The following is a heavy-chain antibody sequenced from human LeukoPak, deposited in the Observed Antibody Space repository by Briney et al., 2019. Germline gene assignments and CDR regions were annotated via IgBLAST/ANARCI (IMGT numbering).Heavy chain of an antibody. CDR2: ITSSSSYI. D-gene: IGHD5-24*01. CDR1: GFTLSSYS. V-gene: IGHV3-21*01. CDR3: AREGDGYNSPIDY. J-gene: IGHJ4*02. Sequence: GGSLRLSCAASGFTLSSYSMNWVRQAPGKGLEWVSSITSSSSYIYYADSVKGRFTISRNNAKNSLYLQMNSLRAEDTAVYYCAREGDGYNSPIDYWGQGTLVTVFS.